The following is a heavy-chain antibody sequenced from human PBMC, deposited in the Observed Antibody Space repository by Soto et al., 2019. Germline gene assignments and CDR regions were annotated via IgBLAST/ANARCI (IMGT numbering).Heavy chain of an antibody. D-gene: IGHD6-13*01. CDR3: ARHGIAAAGNWFDP. J-gene: IGHJ5*02. V-gene: IGHV4-39*01. Sequence: QLQLQESGPGLVKPSETLSLTCTVSGASISSRSSSWGWSAHPPGKGRGWIGSIYYSGSTYYNPSLKSRVTISVDTSKNQFSLKLSSVTAADTAVYYCARHGIAAAGNWFDPWGQGTLVTVSS. CDR1: GASISSRSSS. CDR2: IYYSGST.